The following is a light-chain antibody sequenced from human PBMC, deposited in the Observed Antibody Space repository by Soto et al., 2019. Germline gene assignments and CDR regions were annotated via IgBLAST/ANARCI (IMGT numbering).Light chain of an antibody. Sequence: EIVMTQSPATLSVSPGERATLSCRASQSVSSNLAWYQQKPGQAPRLLIYDASTRATGIPARFSGSGSGTEFTLTISSLEPEDSAVYYCQQCHMWPITFGQGTRLEIK. CDR2: DAS. V-gene: IGKV3-15*01. CDR1: QSVSSN. J-gene: IGKJ5*01. CDR3: QQCHMWPIT.